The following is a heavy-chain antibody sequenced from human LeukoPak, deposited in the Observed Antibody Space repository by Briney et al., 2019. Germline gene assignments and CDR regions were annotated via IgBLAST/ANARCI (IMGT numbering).Heavy chain of an antibody. J-gene: IGHJ4*02. CDR2: ISYDGSNK. Sequence: GGSLRLSCAASGFTFSSYAMHWVRQAPGKGLEWVAVISYDGSNKYYADSVKGRFTISRDNSKNTLYLQMDSLRAEDTAVYYCARDSGPYYYDSRGYHYWGQGTLVTVSS. D-gene: IGHD3-22*01. V-gene: IGHV3-30*04. CDR1: GFTFSSYA. CDR3: ARDSGPYYYDSRGYHY.